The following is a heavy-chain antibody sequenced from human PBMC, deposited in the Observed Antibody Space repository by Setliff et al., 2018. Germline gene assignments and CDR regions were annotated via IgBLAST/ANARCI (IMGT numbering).Heavy chain of an antibody. CDR1: GGSIGANYY. J-gene: IGHJ4*02. V-gene: IGHV4-39*01. CDR2: INYSGTT. Sequence: SETLSLTCTVSGGSIGANYYWGWIRQPPGKGLEWIGSINYSGTTYYNPSLKSRVTLFPDTSTNQFSLNLTSLTAADTAVYYCARVTVWSGSSWYLRDYFDSWGRGTLVTVSS. D-gene: IGHD6-13*01. CDR3: ARVTVWSGSSWYLRDYFDS.